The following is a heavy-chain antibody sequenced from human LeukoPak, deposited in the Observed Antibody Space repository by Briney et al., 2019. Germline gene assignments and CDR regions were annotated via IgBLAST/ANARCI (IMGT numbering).Heavy chain of an antibody. V-gene: IGHV4-59*01. CDR1: GGSISSYY. J-gene: IGHJ6*03. Sequence: KSSETLSLTCTVSGGSISSYYWSWIRQPPGKGLEWIGYIYYSGSTNYNPSLKSRVTISVDTSKNQFSLKLSSVTAADTAVYYCARGFYGSGKPYYYYMDVWGKGTTVTISS. D-gene: IGHD3-10*01. CDR2: IYYSGST. CDR3: ARGFYGSGKPYYYYMDV.